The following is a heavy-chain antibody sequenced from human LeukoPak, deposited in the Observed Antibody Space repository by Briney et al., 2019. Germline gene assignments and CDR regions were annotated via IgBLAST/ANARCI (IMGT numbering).Heavy chain of an antibody. D-gene: IGHD2-15*01. CDR3: ARESIVGYCSGGSCHATDDAFDI. CDR2: TRYDGSNK. V-gene: IGHV3-30*02. CDR1: GFTFSSYD. Sequence: GGSLRLSCAAFGFTFSSYDMHWVRQAPGKGLEWVAFTRYDGSNKYYADSVKGRFTMSRDNSKNTLYLQMNSLRVEDTAVYYCARESIVGYCSGGSCHATDDAFDIWGQGTMVTVSS. J-gene: IGHJ3*02.